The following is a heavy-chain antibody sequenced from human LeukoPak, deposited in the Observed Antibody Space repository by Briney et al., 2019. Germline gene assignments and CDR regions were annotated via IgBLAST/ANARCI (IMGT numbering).Heavy chain of an antibody. CDR2: ISGSGGST. CDR1: GFTFSSYG. V-gene: IGHV3-23*01. CDR3: AKLRRAITMVRGVPFYMDV. Sequence: GGSLRLSCVASGFTFSSYGMNWVRQAPGKGLEWVSAISGSGGSTYYADSVKGRFTISRDNSKNTLYLQMNSLRAEDTAVYYCAKLRRAITMVRGVPFYMDVWGKGTTVTISS. D-gene: IGHD3-10*01. J-gene: IGHJ6*03.